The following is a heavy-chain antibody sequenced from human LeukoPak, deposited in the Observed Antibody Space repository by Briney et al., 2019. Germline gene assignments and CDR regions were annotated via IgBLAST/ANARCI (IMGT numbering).Heavy chain of an antibody. Sequence: GGSLRLSCAASGFTFSSYGMHWVRQAPGKGLEWVAVISYDGSNKYCADSVKGRFTISRDNSKNTVYLQMNSLRAEDTAVYYCAKDLGYLRAFDIWGQGTMVTVSS. CDR2: ISYDGSNK. D-gene: IGHD1-1*01. J-gene: IGHJ3*02. V-gene: IGHV3-30*18. CDR3: AKDLGYLRAFDI. CDR1: GFTFSSYG.